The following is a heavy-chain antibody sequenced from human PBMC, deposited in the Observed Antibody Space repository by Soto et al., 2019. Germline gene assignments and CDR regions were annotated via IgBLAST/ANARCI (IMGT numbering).Heavy chain of an antibody. CDR3: ARRPYDFWSGYYDYYYMDV. V-gene: IGHV1-8*01. D-gene: IGHD3-3*01. CDR2: MTPNSGNT. Sequence: QVQLVQSGAEVKKPGASVKVSCKASGYTFTSYDINWVRQATGQGLEWMGWMTPNSGNTGYAQKFQGRVTMTRNTSVSTAYMELSSLRSEDTAVYYCARRPYDFWSGYYDYYYMDVWGKGTTVTVSS. CDR1: GYTFTSYD. J-gene: IGHJ6*03.